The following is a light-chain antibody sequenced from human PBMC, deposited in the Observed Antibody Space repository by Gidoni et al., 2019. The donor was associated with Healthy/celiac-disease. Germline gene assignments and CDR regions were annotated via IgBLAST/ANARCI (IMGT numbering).Light chain of an antibody. CDR2: DAS. CDR1: QDISNY. V-gene: IGKV1-33*01. J-gene: IGKJ5*01. CDR3: QQYDNLVT. Sequence: IQMTQSPSSLSASVGDRVTITCQASQDISNYVNWYQQKPGKAPKLLIYDASNLETGVPSRVSGSGSGTDFTFTISSLQPEDIATYYCQQYDNLVTFGQGTRLEIK.